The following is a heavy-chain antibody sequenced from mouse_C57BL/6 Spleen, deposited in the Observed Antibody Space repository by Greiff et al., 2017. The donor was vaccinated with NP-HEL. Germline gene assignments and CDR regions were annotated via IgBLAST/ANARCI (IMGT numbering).Heavy chain of an antibody. CDR2: ISYDGSN. J-gene: IGHJ3*01. CDR3: AKGETY. Sequence: EVQLQQSGPGLVKPSQSLSLTCSVTGYSITSGYYWNWIRQFPGNKLEWMGYISYDGSNNYNPSLKNRISITRDTSKNQFFVKLNSVTTEDTATYYCAKGETYWGQGTLVTVSA. V-gene: IGHV3-6*01. CDR1: GYSITSGYY.